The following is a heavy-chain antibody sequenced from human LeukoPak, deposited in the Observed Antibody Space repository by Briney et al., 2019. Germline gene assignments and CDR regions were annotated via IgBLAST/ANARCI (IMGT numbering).Heavy chain of an antibody. J-gene: IGHJ5*02. V-gene: IGHV3-7*01. CDR2: IKQDGSEK. CDR1: GFTFSSYW. CDR3: ARGAYSSSWYVEKFNWFDP. D-gene: IGHD6-13*01. Sequence: PGGSLRLSCAASGFTFSSYWMSWVRQAPGKGPEWVANIKQDGSEKYYVDSVKGRFTISRDNAKNSLYLQMNSLRAEDTAVYYCARGAYSSSWYVEKFNWFDPWGRGTLVTVSS.